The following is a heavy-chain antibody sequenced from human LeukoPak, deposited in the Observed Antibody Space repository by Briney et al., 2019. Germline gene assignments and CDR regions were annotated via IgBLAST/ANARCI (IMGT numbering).Heavy chain of an antibody. V-gene: IGHV7-4-1*02. J-gene: IGHJ6*04. D-gene: IGHD2-8*01. CDR3: ARGIGIGTVLMVHGNVDV. CDR1: GYTFTKYG. Sequence: GASVKVSCKASGYTFTKYGVYWVRQAPGQGLEWMGWINTDTGNPTYAQGFTGRLVFSLDTSVSTTYLQISSLKPEDTAVYYCARGIGIGTVLMVHGNVDVWGKGTTVTVSS. CDR2: INTDTGNP.